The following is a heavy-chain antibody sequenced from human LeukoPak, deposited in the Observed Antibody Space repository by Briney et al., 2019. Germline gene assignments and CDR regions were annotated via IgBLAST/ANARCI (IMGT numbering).Heavy chain of an antibody. J-gene: IGHJ4*02. CDR1: GXPFSSYA. CDR3: ARVRRDSVY. Sequence: PGGSLRLSCSASGXPFSSYAMHWVPRAPGKGLEYVSTISSNGGSTYYANSVKGRFTISRDNSKNTLYLQMGSLRAEDMAVYYCARVRRDSVYWGQGTLVTVSS. V-gene: IGHV3-64*01. CDR2: ISSNGGST. D-gene: IGHD3-10*01.